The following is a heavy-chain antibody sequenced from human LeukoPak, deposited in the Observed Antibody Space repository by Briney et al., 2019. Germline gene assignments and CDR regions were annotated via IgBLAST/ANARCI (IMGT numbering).Heavy chain of an antibody. J-gene: IGHJ4*02. D-gene: IGHD4/OR15-4a*01. CDR2: IQYDGSSK. CDR1: GFTFSNCG. Sequence: PGGSLRLSCAATGFTFSNCGMHWVRQVPGKGLEWVAFIQYDGSSKYYADSVKGRFTISRDNSKNTLYLQMNSLRAEDTAVYYCARRAGAYSHPYDYWGQGTLVTVSS. V-gene: IGHV3-30*02. CDR3: ARRAGAYSHPYDY.